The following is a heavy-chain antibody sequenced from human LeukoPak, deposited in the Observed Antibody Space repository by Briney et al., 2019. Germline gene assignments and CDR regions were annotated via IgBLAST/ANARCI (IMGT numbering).Heavy chain of an antibody. V-gene: IGHV1-18*01. CDR3: ARDIGSSGYHPDAFDI. CDR2: ISAYNGNT. CDR1: GYTFTSYG. D-gene: IGHD3-22*01. Sequence: ASVKVSCKASGYTFTSYGISWVRQAPGQGLEWMGWISAYNGNTNYAQKLQGRVTMTTDTSTSTAYMELRGLRSDDTAVYYCARDIGSSGYHPDAFDIWGQGTMVTVSS. J-gene: IGHJ3*02.